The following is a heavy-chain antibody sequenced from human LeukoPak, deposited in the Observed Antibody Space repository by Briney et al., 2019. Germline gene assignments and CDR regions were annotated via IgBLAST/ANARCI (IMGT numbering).Heavy chain of an antibody. CDR2: ISSSSSTI. Sequence: PGGSLRLSCAASGFTFSTYSMNWVRQAPGKGLEWVSYISSSSSTIYYADSVKGRFTISRDNAKNSLYLQMNSLRAEDTAVYYCAKRTGTTRLTLRWYYYGMDVWGQGTTVTVSS. CDR3: AKRTGTTRLTLRWYYYGMDV. J-gene: IGHJ6*02. D-gene: IGHD1-1*01. V-gene: IGHV3-48*01. CDR1: GFTFSTYS.